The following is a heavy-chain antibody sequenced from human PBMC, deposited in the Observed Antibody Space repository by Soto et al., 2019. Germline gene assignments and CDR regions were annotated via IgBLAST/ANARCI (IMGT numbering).Heavy chain of an antibody. V-gene: IGHV3-11*01. D-gene: IGHD3-10*02. J-gene: IGHJ4*02. Sequence: QVELVESGGGLVKPGGSLRLSCAASGLSFSDYYMSWIRQAPGKGLEWIAYITSSSSTIYYADSMKGRFTISRNDAKNSLYLQLDSLRAEDTAVYYCATVFRASNFNYWGQGTLVTVSS. CDR2: ITSSSSTI. CDR3: ATVFRASNFNY. CDR1: GLSFSDYY.